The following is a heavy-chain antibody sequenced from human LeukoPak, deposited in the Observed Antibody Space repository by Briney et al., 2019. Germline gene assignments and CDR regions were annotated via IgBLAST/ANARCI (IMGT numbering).Heavy chain of an antibody. V-gene: IGHV5-51*01. Sequence: GGSLKISCKGSGYSFTRYWSSWVRQLPGKGLGWLGIIYHGNSDTRYSPPFQGQVPISADQSLSPAYLQCTSLKASDTAKYYCARRQYDSSRYYLFDYWGQGTLVTVSS. CDR1: GYSFTRYW. J-gene: IGHJ4*02. CDR2: IYHGNSDT. CDR3: ARRQYDSSRYYLFDY. D-gene: IGHD3-22*01.